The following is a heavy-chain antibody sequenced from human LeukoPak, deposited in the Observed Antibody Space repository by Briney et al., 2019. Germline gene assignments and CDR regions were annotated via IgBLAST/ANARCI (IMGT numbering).Heavy chain of an antibody. J-gene: IGHJ4*02. Sequence: GESLKISCQGSGYRLATYWIGWVRQMPGKGLEWMGIIYPGDSDTRYSPSFQGQVTISADESISTAYLQWSSLKASDTAMYYCARHPSSSSRDRFDYWGQGTLVTVSS. CDR3: ARHPSSSSRDRFDY. V-gene: IGHV5-51*01. CDR2: IYPGDSDT. D-gene: IGHD6-13*01. CDR1: GYRLATYW.